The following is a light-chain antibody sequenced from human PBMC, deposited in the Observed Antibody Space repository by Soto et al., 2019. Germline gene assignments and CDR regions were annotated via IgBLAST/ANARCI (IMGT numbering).Light chain of an antibody. V-gene: IGLV1-44*01. J-gene: IGLJ2*01. CDR3: QSYDSSLSGVV. Sequence: QSVLTQPPSASGTPGQRVTFSCSGSSSNFGSATVNWYQQVPGTAPKLLIFNNYQRPSGVPDRFSGSKSGTSASLAISGLQSEDEADYYCQSYDSSLSGVVFGGGTKLTVL. CDR2: NNY. CDR1: SSNFGSAT.